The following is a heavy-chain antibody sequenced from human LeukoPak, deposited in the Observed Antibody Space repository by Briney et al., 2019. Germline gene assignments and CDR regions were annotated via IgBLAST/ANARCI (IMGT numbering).Heavy chain of an antibody. J-gene: IGHJ4*02. V-gene: IGHV4-4*07. CDR3: ARGYCSGGSCLGYFDY. D-gene: IGHD2-15*01. CDR1: GGSISSYY. Sequence: PSETLSLTCTVSGGSISSYYWSWIRQPAGKGLECIGRIYTSGSTNYNPSLRSRVTMSVDTSKNQFSLKLSSVTAADTAVYYCARGYCSGGSCLGYFDYWGQGTLVTVSS. CDR2: IYTSGST.